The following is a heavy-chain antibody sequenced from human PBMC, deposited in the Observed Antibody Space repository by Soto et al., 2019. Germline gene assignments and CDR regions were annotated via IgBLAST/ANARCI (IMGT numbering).Heavy chain of an antibody. CDR1: GGTFSSYA. Sequence: SVKVSCKASGGTFSSYAISWVRQAPGQGLEWMGGIIPIFGTANYAQKFQGRVTITADESTSTAYMELSSLRSEDTAVYYCARVSRRVVTADNYYYYGMDVWGQGTTVTVSS. CDR3: ARVSRRVVTADNYYYYGMDV. J-gene: IGHJ6*02. CDR2: IIPIFGTA. D-gene: IGHD2-21*02. V-gene: IGHV1-69*13.